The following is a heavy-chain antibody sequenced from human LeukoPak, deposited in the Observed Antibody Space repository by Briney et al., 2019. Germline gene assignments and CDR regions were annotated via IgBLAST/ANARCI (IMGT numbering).Heavy chain of an antibody. J-gene: IGHJ4*02. CDR2: ISSSSSYI. CDR3: VKDFVVVPGLVNYFDY. V-gene: IGHV3-21*04. Sequence: GGSLRLSCATSGFTFSNSFMNWVRQAPGKGLEWVSSISSSSSYIYYADSVKGRFTISRDNAKKSLYLQMNSLRVEDTAVYYCVKDFVVVPGLVNYFDYWGQGTLVTVSS. CDR1: GFTFSNSF. D-gene: IGHD2-2*01.